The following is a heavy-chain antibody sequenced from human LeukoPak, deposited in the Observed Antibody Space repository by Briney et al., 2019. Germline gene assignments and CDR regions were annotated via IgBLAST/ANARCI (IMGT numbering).Heavy chain of an antibody. CDR2: IRFDGSDK. D-gene: IGHD6-19*01. J-gene: IGHJ4*02. V-gene: IGHV3-30*02. Sequence: PGGSLRLSCAASAFTFNYYGMHWVRQSPGKGLEWVAFIRFDGSDKYYADSVKGRFTISRDNSKNTLNLRMNNLRAEDTAVYYCARALSSDSGWYYFDHWGQGTLVTVPS. CDR1: AFTFNYYG. CDR3: ARALSSDSGWYYFDH.